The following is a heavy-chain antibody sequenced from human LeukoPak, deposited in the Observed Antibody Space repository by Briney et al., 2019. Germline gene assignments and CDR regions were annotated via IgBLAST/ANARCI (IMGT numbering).Heavy chain of an antibody. V-gene: IGHV3-33*01. CDR3: ARETSLSGWYFDY. D-gene: IGHD6-19*01. CDR2: IWYDGSNE. Sequence: GGSLRLSCAASGFTFSSYGMHWVRQAPGKGPEGVAVIWYDGSNEYYADSVKGRFTISRDNSKNMLYLQMNSLRAEDTALYYCARETSLSGWYFDYWGQGTLVTVSS. J-gene: IGHJ4*02. CDR1: GFTFSSYG.